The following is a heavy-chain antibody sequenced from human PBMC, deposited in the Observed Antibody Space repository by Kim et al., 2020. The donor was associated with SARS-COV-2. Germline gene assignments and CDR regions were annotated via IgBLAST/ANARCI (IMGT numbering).Heavy chain of an antibody. D-gene: IGHD5-12*01. J-gene: IGHJ1*01. Sequence: GGSLRLSCAASGFTFSSYEMNWVRQAPGKGLEWVSYISSSGSTIYYADSVKGRFTISRDNAKNSLYLQMNSLRAEDTAVYYCARDDGYNYPLQHWGQGTLVTVSS. CDR2: ISSSGSTI. CDR1: GFTFSSYE. CDR3: ARDDGYNYPLQH. V-gene: IGHV3-48*03.